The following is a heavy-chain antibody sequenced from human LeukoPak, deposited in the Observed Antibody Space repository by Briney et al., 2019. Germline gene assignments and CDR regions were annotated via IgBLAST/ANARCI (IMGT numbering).Heavy chain of an antibody. CDR3: APLPRYSGQAYPFDY. J-gene: IGHJ4*02. V-gene: IGHV4-34*01. D-gene: IGHD1-26*01. CDR1: GGSFSGYY. CDR2: INHSGST. Sequence: SETLSLTCAVYGGSFSGYYWSWIRQPPGKGLEWIGEINHSGSTNYNPSLKSRVTISVDTSKNQFSLKLSSVTAADTAVYYCAPLPRYSGQAYPFDYWGQGTLVTVSS.